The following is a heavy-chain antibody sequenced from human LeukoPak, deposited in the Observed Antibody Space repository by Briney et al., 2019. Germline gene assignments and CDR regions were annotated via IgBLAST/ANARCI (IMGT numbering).Heavy chain of an antibody. J-gene: IGHJ5*02. CDR1: GYSFTSYW. V-gene: IGHV5-51*01. Sequence: GESLKISCEGSGYSFTSYWIGWVRQMPGKGLEWMGIIYPDDSDTRYSPSFQGQVTISADKSISTAYLQWSSLKASDTAMYYCARVYSSSWYPRGFDPWGQGTLVTVSS. D-gene: IGHD6-13*01. CDR2: IYPDDSDT. CDR3: ARVYSSSWYPRGFDP.